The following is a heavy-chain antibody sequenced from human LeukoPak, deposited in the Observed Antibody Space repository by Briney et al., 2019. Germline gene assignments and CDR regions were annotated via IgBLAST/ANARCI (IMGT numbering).Heavy chain of an antibody. J-gene: IGHJ3*02. Sequence: GGSLRLSCAASGFTFSSYSMNWVRQAPGKGLEWVSSISSSSSYIYYADSVKGRFTISRDNAMNSLYLQMNSLRAEDTAVYYCARDRNGDQRANAFDIWGQGTMVTVSS. CDR1: GFTFSSYS. CDR2: ISSSSSYI. D-gene: IGHD2-21*02. V-gene: IGHV3-21*01. CDR3: ARDRNGDQRANAFDI.